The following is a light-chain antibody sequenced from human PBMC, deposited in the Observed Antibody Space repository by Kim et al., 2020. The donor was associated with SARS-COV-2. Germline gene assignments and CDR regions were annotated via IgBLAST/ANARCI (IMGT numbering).Light chain of an antibody. CDR1: SSDVGCYNY. V-gene: IGLV2-11*01. CDR3: CSYAGSYTYV. J-gene: IGLJ1*01. CDR2: DVS. Sequence: GQSVTISCPGTSSDVGCYNYVSWYQQHPGKAPKLMIYDVSKRPSGVPDRFSGSKSGNTASLTISGLQAEDEADYYCCSYAGSYTYVFGTGTKVTVL.